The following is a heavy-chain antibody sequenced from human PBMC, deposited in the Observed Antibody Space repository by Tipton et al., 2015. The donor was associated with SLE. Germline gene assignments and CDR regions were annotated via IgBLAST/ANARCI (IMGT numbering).Heavy chain of an antibody. Sequence: QLVQSGAEVKKPGASVKVSCKASGYAFTSHDINWVRQATGQGLEWMGWLNPNSGNTGCAQKFQGRVTMTRNTSISTAYMELSSLRSEDTAVYYWARGEPYGATLRYYDSSNFWGQRTTVTVS. CDR1: GYAFTSHD. D-gene: IGHD4/OR15-4a*01. V-gene: IGHV1-8*01. J-gene: IGHJ6*02. CDR3: ARGEPYGATLRYYDSSNF. CDR2: LNPNSGNT.